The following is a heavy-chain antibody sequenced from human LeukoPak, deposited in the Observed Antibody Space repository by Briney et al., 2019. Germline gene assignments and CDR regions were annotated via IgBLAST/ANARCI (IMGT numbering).Heavy chain of an antibody. V-gene: IGHV3-9*01. D-gene: IGHD3-10*01. Sequence: PGRSLRLSCAASGFTLDDYAMQWVRQAPGKGLEWVSGISWDSESIGYADSVKGRFTVSRDNAKNSLYLQMNSLGAEDTAVYYCAKEMAHSPHSSGTYWSDGGVGLDYWGQGTLVTVSS. J-gene: IGHJ4*02. CDR1: GFTLDDYA. CDR3: AKEMAHSPHSSGTYWSDGGVGLDY. CDR2: ISWDSESI.